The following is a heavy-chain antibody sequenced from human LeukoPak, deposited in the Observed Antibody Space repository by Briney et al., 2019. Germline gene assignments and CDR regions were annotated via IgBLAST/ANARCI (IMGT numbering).Heavy chain of an antibody. Sequence: GGSLRLSCAASGFSVTANHMSWVRQAPGKGLEWVSVIYSGGTTYYSDSVKGRFTISRDHSKNTLYLQMDSLRAEGTAFYYCVRGLNYFDYWGQGTLVTVSS. CDR3: VRGLNYFDY. V-gene: IGHV3-53*01. CDR1: GFSVTANH. CDR2: IYSGGTT. J-gene: IGHJ4*02. D-gene: IGHD6-19*01.